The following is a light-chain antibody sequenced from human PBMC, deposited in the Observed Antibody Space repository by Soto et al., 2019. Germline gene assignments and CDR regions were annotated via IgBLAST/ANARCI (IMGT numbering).Light chain of an antibody. V-gene: IGLV8-61*01. CDR3: VLYMRSGLRV. CDR1: SDSVSVSNY. J-gene: IGLJ2*01. CDR2: STN. Sequence: QTVVTQEPSFSVSPGATVTLTCGLSSDSVSVSNYPSWYQQTPGQAPRMLMYSTNTRSSGVPDRFSGSILGNKAALTITGAQADDESDYYCVLYMRSGLRVFGGGTKLTVL.